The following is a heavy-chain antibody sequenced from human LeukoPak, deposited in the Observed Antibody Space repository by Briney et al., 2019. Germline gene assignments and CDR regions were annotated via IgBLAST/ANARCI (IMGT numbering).Heavy chain of an antibody. Sequence: SETLSLTCAVYGGSFSGYYWSWIRQPPGKGLGWIGEINHSGSTNYNPSLKSRVTISVDTSKNQFSLKLSSVTAADTAVYYCARERYGGNTRRNYYSYYGMDVWGQGTTVTVSS. D-gene: IGHD4-23*01. CDR2: INHSGST. J-gene: IGHJ6*02. V-gene: IGHV4-34*01. CDR1: GGSFSGYY. CDR3: ARERYGGNTRRNYYSYYGMDV.